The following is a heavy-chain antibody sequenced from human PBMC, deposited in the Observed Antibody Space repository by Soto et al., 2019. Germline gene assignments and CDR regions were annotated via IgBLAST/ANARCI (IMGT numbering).Heavy chain of an antibody. CDR3: ARGGDCSGGSCYYRGAFDI. J-gene: IGHJ3*02. CDR2: ISYDGSNK. Sequence: PGGSLRLSCAASGFTFSSYAMHWVRQAPGKGLEWVAVISYDGSNKYYADSVKGRFTISRDNSKNTLYLQMNSLRAEDTAVFYFARGGDCSGGSCYYRGAFDIWGQGTMVTVSS. D-gene: IGHD2-15*01. CDR1: GFTFSSYA. V-gene: IGHV3-30-3*01.